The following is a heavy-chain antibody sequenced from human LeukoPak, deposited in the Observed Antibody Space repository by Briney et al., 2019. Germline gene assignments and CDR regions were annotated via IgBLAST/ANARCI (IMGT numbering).Heavy chain of an antibody. CDR3: VRDPYEAY. D-gene: IGHD5-12*01. Sequence: GGSLRLSCAASGFSFSSYGMHWVRQAPGKGLEWVAVIWYDGTNKFYADSVKGRFTISRDNSKNTVYLQMNSLRAEDTAVSYCVRDPYEAYWGQGTLVTVSS. V-gene: IGHV3-33*01. CDR1: GFSFSSYG. J-gene: IGHJ4*02. CDR2: IWYDGTNK.